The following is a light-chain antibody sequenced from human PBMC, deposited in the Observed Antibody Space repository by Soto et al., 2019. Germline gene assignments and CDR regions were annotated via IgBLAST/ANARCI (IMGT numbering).Light chain of an antibody. V-gene: IGKV3-11*01. J-gene: IGKJ4*01. CDR3: QQRSNWPLT. CDR1: QSVSSY. CDR2: DAS. Sequence: ELVLTQSPATLSLSPGERATLSCRARQSVSSYLAWYQQKPGQAPRLLIYDASNRATGIPARFSGSGSGTDFTLTISSLEPEDFAVYYCQQRSNWPLTFGGGTKVEIK.